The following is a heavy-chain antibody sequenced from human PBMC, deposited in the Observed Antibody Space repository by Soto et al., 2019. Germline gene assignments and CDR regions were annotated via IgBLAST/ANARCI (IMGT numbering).Heavy chain of an antibody. CDR1: GYTFSSYG. J-gene: IGHJ4*02. CDR3: ARSIVVVTAADY. CDR2: INAGNGNT. D-gene: IGHD2-21*02. V-gene: IGHV1-3*01. Sequence: ASVKVSCKASGYTFSSYGISWVRQAPGQMLEWIGWINAGNGNTKYSQKFQGRVTITRDTSASTAYMELSSLRSEDTAVYYCARSIVVVTAADYWGQGTLVTVSS.